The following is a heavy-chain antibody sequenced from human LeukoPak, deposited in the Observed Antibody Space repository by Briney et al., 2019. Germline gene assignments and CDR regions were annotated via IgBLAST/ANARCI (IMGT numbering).Heavy chain of an antibody. D-gene: IGHD3-3*01. CDR3: AGDLVYYDFWSGYYPYYYGMDV. V-gene: IGHV3-48*01. CDR2: ISSSGSTK. Sequence: GGSLRLSCGASGITFSSYSMNWVRQAPGKGLEWVSYISSSGSTKYYADSVKGRFTISRDNARNSLYLQMNSLRAEDTAVYYCAGDLVYYDFWSGYYPYYYGMDVWGQGTTVTVSS. CDR1: GITFSSYS. J-gene: IGHJ6*02.